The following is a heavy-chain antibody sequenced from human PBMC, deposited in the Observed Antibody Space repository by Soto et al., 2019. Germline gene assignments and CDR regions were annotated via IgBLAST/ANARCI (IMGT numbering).Heavy chain of an antibody. CDR3: ARVVGYSGYDY. CDR2: IYDSGST. Sequence: SETLSLTCTVCGGSVSGGLYFWSWIRQPPGKGLEWIGYIYDSGSTNYTPSLKSRVTISVDTSKTQFSLKLRAVTAADTAVYYCARVVGYSGYDYWGQGTLVTVSS. V-gene: IGHV4-61*01. J-gene: IGHJ4*02. D-gene: IGHD5-12*01. CDR1: GGSVSGGLYF.